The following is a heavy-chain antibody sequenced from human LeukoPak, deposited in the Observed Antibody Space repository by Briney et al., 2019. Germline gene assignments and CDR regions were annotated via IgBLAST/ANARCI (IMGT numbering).Heavy chain of an antibody. CDR2: IHYSGIT. V-gene: IGHV4-59*08. Sequence: ASETMSLTCSVSGGPISNYYWSWIRQPPGKGLEWIGYIHYSGITKYNPSVKSRVTISLDTSKNQFSLKLSSVTAEDTAVYYCASSGNYYFTLDYWGQGTLVTVSS. J-gene: IGHJ4*02. CDR1: GGPISNYY. D-gene: IGHD3-10*01. CDR3: ASSGNYYFTLDY.